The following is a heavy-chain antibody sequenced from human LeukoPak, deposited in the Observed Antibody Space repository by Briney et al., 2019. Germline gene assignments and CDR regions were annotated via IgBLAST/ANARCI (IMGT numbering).Heavy chain of an antibody. CDR2: INWKGGST. V-gene: IGHV3-20*04. J-gene: IGHJ3*02. Sequence: GGSLRLSCGVSGFTFDVHAINWVREAPGGGVEGVANINWKGGSTGYGDSVKGRFTISRANTKHSVFLQMHSLRGDDTALYYCARDMLLADAFDIWGQGTMVIVSS. CDR3: ARDMLLADAFDI. D-gene: IGHD3-10*02. CDR1: GFTFDVHA.